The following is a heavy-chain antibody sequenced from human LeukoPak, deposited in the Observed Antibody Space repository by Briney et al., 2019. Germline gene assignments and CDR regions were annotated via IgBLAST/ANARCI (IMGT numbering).Heavy chain of an antibody. V-gene: IGHV3-48*03. CDR1: GFTFSSYE. D-gene: IGHD7-27*01. Sequence: GGSLRLSCAASGFTFSSYEMNWVRQAPGKGLEWVSYISSSGSTIYYADSVKGRFTISRDNAKNSLYLQMNSLRAEDTAVYYCARDLGPNREFDYWGQGTLVTVSS. CDR3: ARDLGPNREFDY. J-gene: IGHJ4*02. CDR2: ISSSGSTI.